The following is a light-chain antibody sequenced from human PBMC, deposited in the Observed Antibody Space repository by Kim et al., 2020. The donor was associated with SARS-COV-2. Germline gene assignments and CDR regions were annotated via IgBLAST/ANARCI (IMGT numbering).Light chain of an antibody. V-gene: IGKV6-21*01. J-gene: IGKJ2*01. CDR1: QGIGSS. CDR3: HQSGGLPHT. CDR2: YAS. Sequence: SVTPKEKVTLTCRASQGIGSSLHWYQQKPGQSPKLLIKYASQSFSGVPSRFSGSGSGTDFTLTISSLEAEDAATYYCHQSGGLPHTFGQGTKLEI.